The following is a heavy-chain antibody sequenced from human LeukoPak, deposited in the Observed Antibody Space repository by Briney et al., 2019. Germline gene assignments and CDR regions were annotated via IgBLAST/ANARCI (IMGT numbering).Heavy chain of an antibody. Sequence: VASVKVSCKASGYTFTGYYMHWVRQAPGQGLEWMGWMNPNSGNTGYAQKFQGRVTITRNTSISTAYMELSSLRSEDTAVYYCARGSYVGDLNNWFDPWAREPWSPSPQ. J-gene: IGHJ5*02. CDR1: GYTFTGYY. V-gene: IGHV1-8*03. CDR3: ARGSYVGDLNNWFDP. CDR2: MNPNSGNT. D-gene: IGHD5-18*01.